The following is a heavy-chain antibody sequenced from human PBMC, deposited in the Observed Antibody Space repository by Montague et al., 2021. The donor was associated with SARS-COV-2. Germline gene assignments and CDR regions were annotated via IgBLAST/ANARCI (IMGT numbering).Heavy chain of an antibody. D-gene: IGHD4-17*01. J-gene: IGHJ4*02. CDR3: ASYRDYGDYY. Sequence: TLSPTCALSGGSVSSGGYSWYWIREAPGKGLEWIGHIHHSGNTYYNPSLESRVTISGDRPKNQFSLKVTSITAADTAGYYCASYRDYGDYYWGQGTLVTVSS. V-gene: IGHV4-30-2*01. CDR1: GGSVSSGGYS. CDR2: IHHSGNT.